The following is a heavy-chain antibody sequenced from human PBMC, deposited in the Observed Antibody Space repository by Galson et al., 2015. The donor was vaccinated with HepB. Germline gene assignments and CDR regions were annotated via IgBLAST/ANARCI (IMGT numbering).Heavy chain of an antibody. Sequence: SLRLSCAASGFTFSNYGIHWVRQAPGKGLEWMAVISYDGSYKYYADSVKGRFTVSRDYSRSTLYLQMNSLRAEDTAVYYWAKGGPGRITMMINRLLGFDPWGQGTPVTVSS. CDR1: GFTFSNYG. V-gene: IGHV3-30*18. D-gene: IGHD3-22*01. CDR3: AKGGPGRITMMINRLLGFDP. CDR2: ISYDGSYK. J-gene: IGHJ5*02.